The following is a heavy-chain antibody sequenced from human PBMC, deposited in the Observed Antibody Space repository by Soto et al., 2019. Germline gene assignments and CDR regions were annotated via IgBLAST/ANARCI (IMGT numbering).Heavy chain of an antibody. Sequence: QVQLVESGGGVVQPGRSLRLSCAASGFPFSSHGMHWVRQAPGKGLEWVSVISYEGSNKYYADSVKGRFTISRDNSKNTVYLQMNSLRPEDTAMYYCAKDGNLYSGTDQGYWGQGTLVTVSS. V-gene: IGHV3-30*18. CDR1: GFPFSSHG. CDR3: AKDGNLYSGTDQGY. J-gene: IGHJ4*02. CDR2: ISYEGSNK. D-gene: IGHD1-26*01.